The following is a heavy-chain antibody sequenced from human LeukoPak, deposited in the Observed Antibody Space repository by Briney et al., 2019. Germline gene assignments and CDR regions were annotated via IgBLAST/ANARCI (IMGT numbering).Heavy chain of an antibody. CDR1: GFTFSSYG. J-gene: IGHJ4*02. CDR2: IWYDGSNK. CDR3: ANFVHVSGWYVHFDY. Sequence: GGSLRLSCAASGFTFSSYGMHWVRQAPGKGLEWVAVIWYDGSNKYYADSVKGRFTISRDNSKNTLYLQMNSLRAEDTAVYYCANFVHVSGWYVHFDYWGQGTLVTVSS. V-gene: IGHV3-33*06. D-gene: IGHD6-19*01.